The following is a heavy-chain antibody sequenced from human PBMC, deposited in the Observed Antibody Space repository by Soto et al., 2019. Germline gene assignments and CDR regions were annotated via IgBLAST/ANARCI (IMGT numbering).Heavy chain of an antibody. Sequence: PSETLSLTCTVSGGSISSNYWSWIRQPPGKGLEWIGYIHYSGSTNYNPSLKSRVTMSVDMSKNQFSLKLTSVTAADTAVYYCAKVRESRGPQPFDYWGQGTLVTVSS. CDR3: AKVRESRGPQPFDY. CDR2: IHYSGST. CDR1: GGSISSNY. D-gene: IGHD3-10*01. V-gene: IGHV4-59*01. J-gene: IGHJ4*02.